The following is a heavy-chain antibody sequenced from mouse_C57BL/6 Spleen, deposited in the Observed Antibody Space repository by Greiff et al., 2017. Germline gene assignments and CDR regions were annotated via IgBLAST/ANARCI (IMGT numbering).Heavy chain of an antibody. CDR1: GYTLTSYW. CDR2: IDPSDSYT. Sequence: QVQLKQPGAELVKPGASVKLSCKASGYTLTSYWMQWVKQRPGQGLEWIGEIDPSDSYTNYNQKFQGKGTLTVDTSSSTAYMQLSSLTSEDSAVYYCAFFIPTVVAPFDYWGQGTTLTVSS. V-gene: IGHV1-50*01. CDR3: AFFIPTVVAPFDY. D-gene: IGHD1-1*01. J-gene: IGHJ2*01.